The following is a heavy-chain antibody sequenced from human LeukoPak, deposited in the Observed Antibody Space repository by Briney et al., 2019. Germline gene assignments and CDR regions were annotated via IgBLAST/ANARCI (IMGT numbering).Heavy chain of an antibody. CDR2: IFSSGGEI. CDR1: GFTFSTFA. Sequence: GGSLRLSCAASGFTFSTFAMIWVRQPPGKGREWVSSIFSSGGEIHYADSVRGRFTISRDNSKGTLSLQMNSLRAEDTAIYYCATYRQVLLPFESWGQGTLVTVSS. V-gene: IGHV3-23*01. J-gene: IGHJ4*02. D-gene: IGHD2-8*02. CDR3: ATYRQVLLPFES.